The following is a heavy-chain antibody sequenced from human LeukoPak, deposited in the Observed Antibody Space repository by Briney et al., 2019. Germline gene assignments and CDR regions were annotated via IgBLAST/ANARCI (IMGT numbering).Heavy chain of an antibody. V-gene: IGHV4-59*08. J-gene: IGHJ5*02. CDR1: GGSISSYY. Sequence: SETLPLTCTVSGGSISSYYWSWIRQPPGKGLEWIGYIYYSGSTNYNPSLKSRVTISVDTSKNQISLKLSSVTAADTAVYYCARNRYYYGSRNYGVPTWFDPWGQGTLVTVSS. CDR2: IYYSGST. D-gene: IGHD3-10*01. CDR3: ARNRYYYGSRNYGVPTWFDP.